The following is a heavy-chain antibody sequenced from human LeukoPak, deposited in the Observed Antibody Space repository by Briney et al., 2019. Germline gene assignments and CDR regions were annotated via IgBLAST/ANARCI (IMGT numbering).Heavy chain of an antibody. Sequence: GGSLRLSCAASGFTFSSYAMSWVRQAPGKGLEWDSAISGSGGSTYYADSVKGRFTISRDNSKNTLYLQMNSLRAEDTAVYYCATVPIVVVPAAIEAYGMDVWGQGTTVTVSS. CDR2: ISGSGGST. CDR1: GFTFSSYA. J-gene: IGHJ6*02. D-gene: IGHD2-2*01. CDR3: ATVPIVVVPAAIEAYGMDV. V-gene: IGHV3-23*01.